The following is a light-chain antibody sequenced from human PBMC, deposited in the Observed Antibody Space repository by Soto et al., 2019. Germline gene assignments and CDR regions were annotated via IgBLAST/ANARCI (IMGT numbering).Light chain of an antibody. CDR2: GAS. J-gene: IGKJ5*01. V-gene: IGKV3-15*01. CDR1: QSVSSD. Sequence: EIVLTHSPTTLSVSPGCRSTLSCRASQSVSSDVAWYQQKPGKAPRMLIYGASTRATGIPLRFSGRGYGTDLTITISSMKSDDFEVYFCQQYDNWPITFGQGTRLEIK. CDR3: QQYDNWPIT.